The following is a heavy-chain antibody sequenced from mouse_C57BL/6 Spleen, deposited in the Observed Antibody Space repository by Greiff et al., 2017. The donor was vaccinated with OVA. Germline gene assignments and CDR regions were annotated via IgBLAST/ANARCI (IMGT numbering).Heavy chain of an antibody. CDR2: IWRGGST. D-gene: IGHD1-3*01. V-gene: IGHV2-5*01. Sequence: QVQLQQPGPGLGQPSQSLSITCTVSGFSLTSYGVHWVRQSPGKGLEWLGVIWRGGSTDYNAAFMSRLSITKDNSKSQVFFKMNSLQADDTAIYYCAKWDSGNWYFDVWGTGTTVTVSS. CDR3: AKWDSGNWYFDV. J-gene: IGHJ1*03. CDR1: GFSLTSYG.